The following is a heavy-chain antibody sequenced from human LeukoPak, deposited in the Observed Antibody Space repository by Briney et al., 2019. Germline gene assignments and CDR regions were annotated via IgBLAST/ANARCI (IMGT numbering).Heavy chain of an antibody. CDR3: ATGTSGSYYVGIVRPIDY. Sequence: ASVKVSCKVSGYTRTELPIHWVRQAPGKGLEWMGGFDPDDGETVYAQMFQGGVTMTEDTSSDTASMELSRLRSEDTAVYYCATGTSGSYYVGIVRPIDYWGEGTLVTVSS. V-gene: IGHV1-24*01. J-gene: IGHJ4*02. CDR2: FDPDDGET. D-gene: IGHD1-26*01. CDR1: GYTRTELP.